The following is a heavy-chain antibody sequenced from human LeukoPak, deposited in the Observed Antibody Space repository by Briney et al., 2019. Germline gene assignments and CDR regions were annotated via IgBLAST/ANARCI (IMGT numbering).Heavy chain of an antibody. V-gene: IGHV1-2*02. CDR2: INPNSGDT. Sequence: GASVKVSCKASGYTFTGYYMHWVRQAPGQGLEWMGWINPNSGDTNYAQKFRGRVTMTRDTSISTAYMELNRLRSDDTAVYYCARDLKPNWGYYFDYWGQGTLVTVSS. J-gene: IGHJ4*02. CDR3: ARDLKPNWGYYFDY. D-gene: IGHD7-27*01. CDR1: GYTFTGYY.